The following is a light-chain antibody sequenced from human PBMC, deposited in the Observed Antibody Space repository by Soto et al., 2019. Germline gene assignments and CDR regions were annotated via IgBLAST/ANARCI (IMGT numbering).Light chain of an antibody. Sequence: LTQPAAVTGSPGQSITISCTGTSSDVGAYDCVSWYQQHPDKAPKLMIYEVSNRTSGVSNRFSGSKSVNTATLTISGLQAEDEADYYCSSYTSSSTRVFGTVTKVTVL. CDR3: SSYTSSSTRV. J-gene: IGLJ1*01. CDR2: EVS. CDR1: SSDVGAYDC. V-gene: IGLV2-14*03.